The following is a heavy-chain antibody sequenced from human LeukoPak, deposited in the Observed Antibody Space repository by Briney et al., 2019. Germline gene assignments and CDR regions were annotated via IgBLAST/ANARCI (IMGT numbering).Heavy chain of an antibody. D-gene: IGHD1-1*01. CDR3: ARALGIGKFYYYMDV. J-gene: IGHJ6*03. Sequence: PSETLSLTCTVSGVSISSYSWTWIRQPPGKGLEWIGYIYDGGSSNYSPSLKSRVTISVDTSNNQFFLKLTSVTAADTAVYYCARALGIGKFYYYMDVWGTGTTVTVSS. CDR1: GVSISSYS. CDR2: IYDGGSS. V-gene: IGHV4-59*01.